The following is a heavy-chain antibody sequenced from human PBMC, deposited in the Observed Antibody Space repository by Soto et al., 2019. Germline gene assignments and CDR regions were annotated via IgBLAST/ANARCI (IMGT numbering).Heavy chain of an antibody. Sequence: SVQVSCKASGYTFTSYYMHWVRQAPGQGLEWMGIINPSGGSTSYAQKFQGRVTMTRDTSTSTVYMELSSLRSEDTAVYYCARRPHSYDSSGYYQFDYWGQGTLVTVSS. CDR2: INPSGGST. CDR1: GYTFTSYY. D-gene: IGHD3-22*01. V-gene: IGHV1-46*01. CDR3: ARRPHSYDSSGYYQFDY. J-gene: IGHJ4*02.